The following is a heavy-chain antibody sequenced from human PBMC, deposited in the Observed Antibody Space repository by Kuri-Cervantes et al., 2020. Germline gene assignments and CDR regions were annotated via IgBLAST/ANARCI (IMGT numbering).Heavy chain of an antibody. CDR1: GFIFSTYS. CDR3: ARGHIAARPFVMDV. CDR2: ISYDGNNK. J-gene: IGHJ6*04. V-gene: IGHV3-30-3*01. D-gene: IGHD6-6*01. Sequence: GESLKISCAASGFIFSTYSMHWVRQAPGKGLEWVAVISYDGNNKDYADSVKGRFTISRDNSKNTLYLQMNSLRAEDTAVYYCARGHIAARPFVMDVWGKGTTVTVSS.